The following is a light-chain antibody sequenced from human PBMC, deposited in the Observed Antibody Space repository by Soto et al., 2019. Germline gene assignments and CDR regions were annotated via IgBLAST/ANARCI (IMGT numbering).Light chain of an antibody. CDR3: SSFAGSFSWV. Sequence: QSVLTQPPSASGSPGQPVTISCTGTSSDVGAYDHVSWYQQHPGKAPKLIIYGVNERPSGVPDRFSGSKSGNTASLTVSGLQAEDEADYYCSSFAGSFSWVFGGGTKVTVL. CDR2: GVN. J-gene: IGLJ3*02. CDR1: SSDVGAYDH. V-gene: IGLV2-8*01.